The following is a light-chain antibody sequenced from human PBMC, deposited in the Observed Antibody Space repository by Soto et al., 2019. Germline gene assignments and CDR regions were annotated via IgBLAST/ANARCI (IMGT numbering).Light chain of an antibody. CDR3: QQYKSSST. Sequence: IRLTQSPSTLSAPVEDTVTRTFRASESISIWLAWYQQKPGKAPNLLINKASSLQSEVPSRFSGSGSGTEFTLTITSLQPDDFGVYYCQQYKSSSTFGQGTKVDI. V-gene: IGKV1-5*03. CDR2: KAS. J-gene: IGKJ1*01. CDR1: ESISIW.